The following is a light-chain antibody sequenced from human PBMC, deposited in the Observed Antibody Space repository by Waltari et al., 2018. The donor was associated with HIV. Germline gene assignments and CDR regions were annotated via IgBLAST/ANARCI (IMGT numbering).Light chain of an antibody. CDR3: QVWHSKSDHVV. J-gene: IGLJ2*01. Sequence: SYVLTQAPSVSVAPGQTASISCGGDKIGTKSVHWYQQKPGQAPVLVVYDDSDRPSGFPARFSGFNSGKTATLTISRVEAGDEADYYCQVWHSKSDHVVFGGGTKVTVL. V-gene: IGLV3-21*02. CDR2: DDS. CDR1: KIGTKS.